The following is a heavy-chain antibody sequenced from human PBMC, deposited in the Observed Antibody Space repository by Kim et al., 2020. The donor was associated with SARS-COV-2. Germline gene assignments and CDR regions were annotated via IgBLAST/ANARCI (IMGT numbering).Heavy chain of an antibody. D-gene: IGHD6-13*01. J-gene: IGHJ6*03. Sequence: GGSLRLSCAASGFTFDDYAMHWVRQAPGKGLEWVSLISGDGGSTYYADSVKGRFTISRDNSKNSLYLQMNSLRTEDTALYYCAKASRSSWYRWIYYYYYMDVWGKGTTVTVSS. CDR2: ISGDGGST. V-gene: IGHV3-43*02. CDR1: GFTFDDYA. CDR3: AKASRSSWYRWIYYYYYMDV.